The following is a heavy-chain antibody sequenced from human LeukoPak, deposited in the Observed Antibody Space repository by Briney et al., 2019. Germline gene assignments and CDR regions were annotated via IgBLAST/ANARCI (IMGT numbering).Heavy chain of an antibody. CDR3: VRGGESTWS. V-gene: IGHV3-74*01. D-gene: IGHD2-15*01. J-gene: IGHJ5*02. CDR2: INNDGSGT. CDR1: RFTFSSCS. Sequence: GGSLRLSCAASRFTFSSCSMNWVRQAPGKGPVWVSRINNDGSGTTYADSVKGRFTISRDDAKNTLYLQMNSLRAEDTAVYYCVRGGESTWSWGQGTLVTVSS.